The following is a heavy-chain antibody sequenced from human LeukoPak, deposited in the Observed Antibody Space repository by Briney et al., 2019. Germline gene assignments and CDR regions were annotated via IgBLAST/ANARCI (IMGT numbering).Heavy chain of an antibody. CDR3: ARGTVGARGFFDY. J-gene: IGHJ4*02. CDR1: GYTFTSYG. V-gene: IGHV1-69*13. D-gene: IGHD1-26*01. CDR2: IIPIFGTA. Sequence: SVKVSCKASGYTFTSYGISWVRQAPGQGLEWMGGIIPIFGTANYAQKFQGRVTITADESTSTAYMELSRLRSEDTAVYYCARGTVGARGFFDYWGQGTLVTVSS.